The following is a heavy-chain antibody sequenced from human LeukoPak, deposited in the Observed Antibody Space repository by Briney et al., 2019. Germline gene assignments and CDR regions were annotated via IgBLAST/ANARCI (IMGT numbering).Heavy chain of an antibody. CDR3: ARETAYYYDSTPHGAFDI. V-gene: IGHV1-2*02. CDR2: INPNSGGT. CDR1: GYTFTGYY. D-gene: IGHD3-22*01. J-gene: IGHJ3*02. Sequence: ASVKVSCKASGYTFTGYYMHWVRQAPGQGLEWMGWINPNSGGTNYAQKFQGRVTMTRDTSISTAYMELSRLRSDDTAVYYCARETAYYYDSTPHGAFDIWGQGTMVTVPS.